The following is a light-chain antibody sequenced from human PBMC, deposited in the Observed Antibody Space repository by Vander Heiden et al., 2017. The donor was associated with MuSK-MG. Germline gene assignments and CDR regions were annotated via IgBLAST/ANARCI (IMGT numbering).Light chain of an antibody. J-gene: IGKJ2*01. CDR3: QQDDSIPYI. CDR1: QGIYNS. CDR2: GTS. Sequence: DVQMTQSPTSLSASVGDRVTIACRASQGIYNSLAWYQQRPGEAPRLLLYGTSRLESGVPSRFSGSGSGTDYTLTISSLRPEDFATYYCQQDDSIPYIFGQGTKLEIK. V-gene: IGKV1-NL1*01.